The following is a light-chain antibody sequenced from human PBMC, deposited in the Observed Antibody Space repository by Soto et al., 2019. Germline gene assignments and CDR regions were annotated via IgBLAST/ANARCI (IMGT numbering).Light chain of an antibody. CDR3: QQCYSSPAT. Sequence: DVQMTQSPSSLSAPVPDRVPITCRASQSITRFLNWYHQKPGKAPKPLIYAASSLQSGVPSRFTGSGSGTDFTLTVNSLQAEDFATYYCQQCYSSPATFGHGTILDIK. CDR2: AAS. J-gene: IGKJ5*01. CDR1: QSITRF. V-gene: IGKV1-39*01.